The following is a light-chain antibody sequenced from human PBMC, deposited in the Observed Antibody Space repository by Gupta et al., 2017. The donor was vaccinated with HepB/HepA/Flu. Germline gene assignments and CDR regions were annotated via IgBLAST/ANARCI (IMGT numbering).Light chain of an antibody. Sequence: DIVMTHSPATLSVSPGERATLSCRASQSVSSNLAWYQQKPGQAPRLLIYGASTRATGIPARFSGSGSGTEFTLTISSLQSEDFAVYYCQQYNNWSWTFGQGTKVEIK. CDR3: QQYNNWSWT. J-gene: IGKJ1*01. V-gene: IGKV3-15*01. CDR2: GAS. CDR1: QSVSSN.